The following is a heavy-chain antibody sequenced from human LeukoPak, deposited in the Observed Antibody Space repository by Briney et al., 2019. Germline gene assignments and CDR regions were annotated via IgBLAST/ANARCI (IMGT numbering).Heavy chain of an antibody. CDR3: ARGRGTYYDFWSGYLSDYYYYGMDV. D-gene: IGHD3-3*01. J-gene: IGHJ6*02. Sequence: ASVKVSCKASGYTFTSYDINWVRQATGQGLEWMGWMNPNSGNTGYAQKLQGRVTMTRNTSISTAYMELSSLRSEDTAVYYCARGRGTYYDFWSGYLSDYYYYGMDVWGQGTTVTVSS. V-gene: IGHV1-8*01. CDR1: GYTFTSYD. CDR2: MNPNSGNT.